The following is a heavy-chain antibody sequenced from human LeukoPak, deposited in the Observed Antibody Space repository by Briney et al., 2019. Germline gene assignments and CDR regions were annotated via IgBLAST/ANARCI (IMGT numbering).Heavy chain of an antibody. CDR3: AKDWSYGGNSWKYFGS. CDR1: GFTFDDYA. Sequence: PGRSLGLSCAASGFTFDDYAMHWVRQAPGKGLEWVSGISWGSDSVDYADSVKGRFTISRDSAKNSLYLQMNSLRADDTALYYCAKDWSYGGNSWKYFGSWGQGILVTVSS. J-gene: IGHJ4*02. CDR2: ISWGSDSV. D-gene: IGHD4-23*01. V-gene: IGHV3-9*01.